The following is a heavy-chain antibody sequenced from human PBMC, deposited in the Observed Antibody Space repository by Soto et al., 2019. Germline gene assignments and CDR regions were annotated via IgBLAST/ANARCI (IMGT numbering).Heavy chain of an antibody. CDR3: ARGTEAYGDYGYYYYYMDV. J-gene: IGHJ6*03. D-gene: IGHD4-17*01. CDR2: IYYSGST. CDR1: GGSISSYY. Sequence: TLSLTCTVSGGSISSYYWSWIRQPPGKGLEWIGYIYYSGSTNYNPSLKSRVTISVDTSKNQFSLKLSSVTAADTAVYYCARGTEAYGDYGYYYYYMDVWGKGTTVTVSS. V-gene: IGHV4-59*01.